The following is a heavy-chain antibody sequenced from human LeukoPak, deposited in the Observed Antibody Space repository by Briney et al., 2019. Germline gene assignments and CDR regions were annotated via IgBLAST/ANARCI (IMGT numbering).Heavy chain of an antibody. CDR1: GYTFTGYY. V-gene: IGHV1-2*02. CDR3: ASGSSYDSSGRGFDY. J-gene: IGHJ4*02. D-gene: IGHD3-22*01. CDR2: INPNSGDT. Sequence: ASVKVSCKASGYTFTGYYIYWVRQAPGHGLEWMGWINPNSGDTDYAQKFQGRVTMTRDTSISTAYMALSGLRFDDTAVYYCASGSSYDSSGRGFDYWGQGTLVTVSS.